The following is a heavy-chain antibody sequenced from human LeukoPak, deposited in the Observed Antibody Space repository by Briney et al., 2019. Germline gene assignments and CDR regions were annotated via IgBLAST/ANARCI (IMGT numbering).Heavy chain of an antibody. D-gene: IGHD2-2*02. CDR2: IIPIIGTA. V-gene: IGHV1-69*13. CDR1: GGTFSSYA. CDR3: ARRIMGGYCSSTSCYKNGWFDP. Sequence: ASVKVSCKASGGTFSSYAISWVRQAPGQGLEWMGGIIPIIGTANYAQKFQGRVTITADESTSTAYMELSSLRSEDTAVYYCARRIMGGYCSSTSCYKNGWFDPWGQGTLVTVSS. J-gene: IGHJ5*02.